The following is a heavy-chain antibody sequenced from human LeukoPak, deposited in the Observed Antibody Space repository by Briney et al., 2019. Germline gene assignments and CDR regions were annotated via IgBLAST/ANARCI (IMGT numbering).Heavy chain of an antibody. Sequence: KPGRSLRLSCAASGFTFSSYGMHWVRQAPGKGLEWVAVISYDGSNKYYADSVKGRFTISRDNAKNSLHLQMSSLRAEDTAVYYCARDSANVVGAKSIFDYWGQGALVTVSS. CDR2: ISYDGSNK. J-gene: IGHJ4*02. CDR3: ARDSANVVGAKSIFDY. V-gene: IGHV3-30*03. CDR1: GFTFSSYG. D-gene: IGHD1-26*01.